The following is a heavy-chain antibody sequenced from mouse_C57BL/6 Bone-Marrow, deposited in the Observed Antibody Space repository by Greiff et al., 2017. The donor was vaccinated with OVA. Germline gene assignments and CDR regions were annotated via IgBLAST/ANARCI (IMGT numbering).Heavy chain of an antibody. CDR1: GYAFSSSW. J-gene: IGHJ1*03. CDR2: IYPGDGDT. V-gene: IGHV1-82*01. D-gene: IGHD1-1*01. CDR3: ARRGPYGSSLYWYFDV. Sequence: QVHVKQSGPELVKPGASVKISCKASGYAFSSSWMNWVKQRPGKGLEWIGRIYPGDGDTNYNGKFKGKATLTADKSSSTAYLQLSSLTSEDSAVYFCARRGPYGSSLYWYFDVWGTGTTVTVSS.